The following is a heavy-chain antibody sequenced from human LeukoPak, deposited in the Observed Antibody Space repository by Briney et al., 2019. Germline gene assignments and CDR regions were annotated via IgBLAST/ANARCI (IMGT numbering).Heavy chain of an antibody. CDR3: ARGVVDTAMVRSHYYYGMDV. Sequence: GASVKASCKASGYTFTSYDINWVRQATGQGLEWMGWMNPNSGNTGYAQKFQDRVIMTRNTSISTAYMELSSLRSEDTAVYYCARGVVDTAMVRSHYYYGMDVWGQGTTVTVSS. J-gene: IGHJ6*02. CDR1: GYTFTSYD. V-gene: IGHV1-8*01. D-gene: IGHD5-18*01. CDR2: MNPNSGNT.